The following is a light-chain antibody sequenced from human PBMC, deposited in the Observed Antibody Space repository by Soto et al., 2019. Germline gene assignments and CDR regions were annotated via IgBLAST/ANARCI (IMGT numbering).Light chain of an antibody. Sequence: DIQMTPSPSTLSASVGDRVTITCRASQSIRSWLAWYPQKTGKAPKFFIYRASSLETGVPSRFRGSGSGTEFTLAVSRLQPDDFATYYCQQYNTSSGTFGQGTLVEI. V-gene: IGKV1-5*03. J-gene: IGKJ1*01. CDR3: QQYNTSSGT. CDR1: QSIRSW. CDR2: RAS.